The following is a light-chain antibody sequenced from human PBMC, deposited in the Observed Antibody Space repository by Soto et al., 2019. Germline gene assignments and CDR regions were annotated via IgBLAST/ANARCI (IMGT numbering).Light chain of an antibody. J-gene: IGKJ1*01. CDR2: GTS. CDR1: QSVSSSY. V-gene: IGKV3-20*01. CDR3: QQYSVSPWT. Sequence: EIVLTQSPGTLSLSPGEGATLSCRASQSVSSSYIAWYQQKPGQAPGLLIYGTSTRATGIPDRFSGSGSGTDFTLTVSRLEPEDFAVYFCQQYSVSPWTFGPGTRMEIK.